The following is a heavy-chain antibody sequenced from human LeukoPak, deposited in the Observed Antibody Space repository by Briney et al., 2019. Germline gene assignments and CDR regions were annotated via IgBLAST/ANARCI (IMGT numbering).Heavy chain of an antibody. Sequence: PGGSLRLSCAASGFTFSSYSMNWVRQAPGKGLEWVSSISSSSSYIYYADSLKGRITISRDNAKNSLYLQMNSLRAEDTAVYYCARRATTERGHSYGLDYWGQGTLVTVSS. CDR2: ISSSSSYI. V-gene: IGHV3-21*01. D-gene: IGHD5-18*01. J-gene: IGHJ4*02. CDR3: ARRATTERGHSYGLDY. CDR1: GFTFSSYS.